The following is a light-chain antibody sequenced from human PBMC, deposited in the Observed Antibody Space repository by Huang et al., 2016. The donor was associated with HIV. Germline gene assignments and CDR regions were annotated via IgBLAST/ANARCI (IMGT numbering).Light chain of an antibody. Sequence: EIVMPQSPATLSVSPGERATLSCRASQSVSSNLAWYQQKPGQVPRLLIYAASTRATGIPARVSGSGSGTEFTLTISSLQSEDFAVYYCQQYNNWPRTFGQGTKVEIK. CDR2: AAS. J-gene: IGKJ1*01. CDR3: QQYNNWPRT. CDR1: QSVSSN. V-gene: IGKV3-15*01.